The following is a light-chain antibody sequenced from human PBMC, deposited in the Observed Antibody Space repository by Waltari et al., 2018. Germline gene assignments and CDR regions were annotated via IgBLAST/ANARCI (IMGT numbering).Light chain of an antibody. CDR2: GAS. CDR3: QQYSSSVMYT. J-gene: IGKJ2*01. V-gene: IGKV3-20*01. CDR1: QSVGNNF. Sequence: DIVLTQSPGTLSLSPGERATLSCRASQSVGNNFLAWYQQKPGQTPRLLIYGASSRATGIPDRFSGSGSGTDFILTIRRLEPEDFAVYFCQQYSSSVMYTFGQGTKLEI.